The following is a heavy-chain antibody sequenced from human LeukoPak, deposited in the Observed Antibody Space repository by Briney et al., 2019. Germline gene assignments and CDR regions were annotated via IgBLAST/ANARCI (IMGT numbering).Heavy chain of an antibody. V-gene: IGHV3-21*01. CDR2: ISSSSSYI. CDR3: ARGWGTNTYRYLDY. D-gene: IGHD3-16*01. Sequence: GGSLRLSCAASGFTFSSYSMNWVRQAPGKGLEWVSSISSSSSYIYYADSVKGRFTVSRDNAKNSVYLQMDSLRVEDTAVYYCARGWGTNTYRYLDYWGQGTLVTVSS. CDR1: GFTFSSYS. J-gene: IGHJ4*02.